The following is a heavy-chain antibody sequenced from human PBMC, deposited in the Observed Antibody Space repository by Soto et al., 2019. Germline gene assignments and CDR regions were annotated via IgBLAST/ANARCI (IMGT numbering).Heavy chain of an antibody. J-gene: IGHJ3*02. CDR3: ARAADYYDSSGYYYGAFDI. V-gene: IGHV3-21*01. CDR1: GFTFSSYS. CDR2: ISSSSSYI. Sequence: GGSLRLSCAASGFTFSSYSMNWVRQAPGKGLEWVSSISSSSSYIYYADSVKGRFTISRDNAKNSLYLQMNSLRAEDTAVYYCARAADYYDSSGYYYGAFDIWGQGTMVTVSS. D-gene: IGHD3-22*01.